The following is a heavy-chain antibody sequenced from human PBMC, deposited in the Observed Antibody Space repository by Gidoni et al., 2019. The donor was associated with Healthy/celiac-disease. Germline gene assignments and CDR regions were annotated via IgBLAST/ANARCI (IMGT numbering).Heavy chain of an antibody. CDR1: GFSLSTSGVC. CDR2: IYWDDDK. V-gene: IGHV2-5*02. J-gene: IGHJ5*02. CDR3: AHHNQDYYDILTGYFDP. D-gene: IGHD3-9*01. Sequence: QINLTESGPTLVKPTQTLTLTCTFSGFSLSTSGVCVGWIRQPPGKALESLALIYWDDDKRYSPSLKSRLTITKDTSKNQVVLTMTNMDPVDTPTYYCAHHNQDYYDILTGYFDPWGQGTLVTVSS.